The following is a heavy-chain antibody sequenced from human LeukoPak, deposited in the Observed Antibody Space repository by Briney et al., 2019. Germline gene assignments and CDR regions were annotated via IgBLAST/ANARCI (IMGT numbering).Heavy chain of an antibody. V-gene: IGHV3-53*01. D-gene: IGHD5-12*01. CDR2: IYSGGQT. CDR3: ARGDRVATFDY. Sequence: PGGSLRLSCAASGFTVSSNYMSWVRQAPGKGLEWVSVIYSGGQTYHADSVKGRFTISRDNYKNTLYLQMNSLRAEDTAVYYCARGDRVATFDYWGQGTLVTVSS. J-gene: IGHJ4*02. CDR1: GFTVSSNY.